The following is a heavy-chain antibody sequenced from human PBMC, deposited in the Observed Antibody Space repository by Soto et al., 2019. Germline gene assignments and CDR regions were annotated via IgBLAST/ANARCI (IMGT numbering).Heavy chain of an antibody. Sequence: QVQLQESGPGLVKPSQTLSLTCTVSGGSISSGDYNWSWLRQPPGKGLEWIGHIFYSGSTYYNPSLKSRVTISIDTSKNKFSLKVSSVTAADTAVYYCARDPLGDDAFDIWGQGTMVTVSS. CDR1: GGSISSGDYN. CDR3: ARDPLGDDAFDI. D-gene: IGHD2-21*01. J-gene: IGHJ3*02. CDR2: IFYSGST. V-gene: IGHV4-30-4*01.